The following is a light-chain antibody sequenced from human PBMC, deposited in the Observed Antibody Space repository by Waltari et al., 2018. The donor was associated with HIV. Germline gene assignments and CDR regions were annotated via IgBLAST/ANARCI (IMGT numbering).Light chain of an antibody. J-gene: IGLJ3*02. Sequence: SYELTQSPTASVAPGETARITCGANAIGSQSVPWFLQKPGQAPVLLVYDDSDRPSGIPERFSGSNSGNAATLTISRVEVGDEADYFCQVWETSSDLRLWVFGGGSRLTVL. CDR3: QVWETSSDLRLWV. CDR1: AIGSQS. V-gene: IGLV3-21*02. CDR2: DDS.